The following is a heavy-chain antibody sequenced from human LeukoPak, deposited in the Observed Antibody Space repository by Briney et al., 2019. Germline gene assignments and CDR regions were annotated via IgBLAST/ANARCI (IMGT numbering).Heavy chain of an antibody. V-gene: IGHV3-74*01. CDR3: GREDRIVLGNDALDI. CDR2: ISGDGRTI. D-gene: IGHD2-8*01. Sequence: GGSLRLSCAASGFTVSNYWMSWVRQAPGKGLVWISRISGDGRTISYADSVKGRFTISRDNAKNTVSLQMNSLGGEDTAVYYCGREDRIVLGNDALDIWGQGTMVTVSS. CDR1: GFTVSNYW. J-gene: IGHJ3*02.